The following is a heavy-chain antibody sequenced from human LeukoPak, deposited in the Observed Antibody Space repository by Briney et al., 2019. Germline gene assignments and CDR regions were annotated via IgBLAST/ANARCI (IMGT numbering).Heavy chain of an antibody. V-gene: IGHV3-23*01. Sequence: GGSLRLSCAASGFTFSSYAMSWVRQAPGKGLEWVSAISGSGGSTYYADSAKGRFTISRDNSKNTLYLQMNSLRAEDTAVYYCAKGLRRGYSGYEGGYSFDYWGQGTLVTVSS. CDR1: GFTFSSYA. J-gene: IGHJ4*02. D-gene: IGHD5-12*01. CDR2: ISGSGGST. CDR3: AKGLRRGYSGYEGGYSFDY.